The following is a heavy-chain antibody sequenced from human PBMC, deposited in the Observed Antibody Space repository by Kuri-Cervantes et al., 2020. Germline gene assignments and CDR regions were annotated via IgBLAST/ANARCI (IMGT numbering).Heavy chain of an antibody. D-gene: IGHD3-3*01. Sequence: GGSLRLSCAASGFSFSDYNMNWVRQAPGRGLEWVSSISGGSSFIDYADSVKGRFTISRDNAKNSLYLQMNSLRAEDTAVYYCARDIYDFWSGGPYYYYYGMDVWGQGTTVTVSS. CDR1: GFSFSDYN. CDR2: ISGGSSFI. V-gene: IGHV3-21*01. CDR3: ARDIYDFWSGGPYYYYYGMDV. J-gene: IGHJ6*02.